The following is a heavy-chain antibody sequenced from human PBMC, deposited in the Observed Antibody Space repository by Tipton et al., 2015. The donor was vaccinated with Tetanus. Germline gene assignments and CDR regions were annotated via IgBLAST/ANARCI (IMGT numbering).Heavy chain of an antibody. V-gene: IGHV4-61*01. CDR2: IYYSGST. D-gene: IGHD3-3*01. Sequence: TLSLTCAVSGYSISSSYYWSWIRQPPGKGLEWIGYIYYSGSTNYNPSLKSRVTISVDTSKNQFSLKLRSVTAADTAVYYCARDTNNVLRFLEWPPIGGMDVWGQGTTVTVSS. CDR1: GYSISSSYY. CDR3: ARDTNNVLRFLEWPPIGGMDV. J-gene: IGHJ6*02.